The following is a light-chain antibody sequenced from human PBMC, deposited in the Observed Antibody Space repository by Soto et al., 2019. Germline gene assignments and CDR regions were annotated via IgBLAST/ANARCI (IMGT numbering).Light chain of an antibody. CDR2: GAS. CDR1: QSVNNN. J-gene: IGKJ4*02. Sequence: EIIVTQSPATLSVSPGERATLSCRSSQSVNNNLAWYQQKPGQAPRLLIYGASTQATGIPSSFGGSGYGTEFTLTIISLQAEDFAIYYCQQYHNWPLLTFGGGNKVEIK. CDR3: QQYHNWPLLT. V-gene: IGKV3-15*01.